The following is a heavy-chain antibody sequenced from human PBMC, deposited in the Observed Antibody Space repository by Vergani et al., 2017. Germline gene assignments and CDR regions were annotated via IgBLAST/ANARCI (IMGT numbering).Heavy chain of an antibody. V-gene: IGHV1-24*01. CDR3: AAVQQRLVDEKSMAHYYYGMDV. CDR2: FVPEDGET. D-gene: IGHD6-13*01. Sequence: QVQLVQSGAEVKKPGASAQVPCKVSGYTLTELSMHWVLQAPGKGLEWMGGFVPEDGETIYAQKFQGRVTMTEDTSTDTAYMELSSLRSEDTAVYYCAAVQQRLVDEKSMAHYYYGMDVWGQGTTVTVSS. J-gene: IGHJ6*02. CDR1: GYTLTELS.